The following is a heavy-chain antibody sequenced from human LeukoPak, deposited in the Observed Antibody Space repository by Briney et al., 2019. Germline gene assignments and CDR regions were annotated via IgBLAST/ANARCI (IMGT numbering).Heavy chain of an antibody. CDR2: MYSRGDT. J-gene: IGHJ5*02. Sequence: GGSLRLSCAASGFTVSDNYMSWVRQAPGKGLEWVSVMYSRGDTYYADSVKGRFTFSRDISKNALYLQMNGLRTEDTAMYYCARDAPQVPAAGVLASWGQGTLVTVSS. CDR1: GFTVSDNY. D-gene: IGHD6-13*01. CDR3: ARDAPQVPAAGVLAS. V-gene: IGHV3-53*01.